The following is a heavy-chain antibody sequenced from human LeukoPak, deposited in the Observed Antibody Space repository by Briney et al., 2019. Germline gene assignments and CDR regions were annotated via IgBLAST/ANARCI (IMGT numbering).Heavy chain of an antibody. D-gene: IGHD3-22*01. V-gene: IGHV1-69*02. Sequence: GSSVKVSCKASGGTFSSYTISWVRQAPGQGLEWMGRIIPILGIANYAQKFQGRVTITADKSTSTAYMELSSLRSEDMAVYYCARNYYDSSGYYSPFDYWGQGTLVTVPS. CDR2: IIPILGIA. J-gene: IGHJ4*02. CDR3: ARNYYDSSGYYSPFDY. CDR1: GGTFSSYT.